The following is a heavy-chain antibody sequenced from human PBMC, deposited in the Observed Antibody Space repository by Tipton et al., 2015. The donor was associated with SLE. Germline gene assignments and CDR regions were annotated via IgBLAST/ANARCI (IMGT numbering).Heavy chain of an antibody. Sequence: QSGAEVKKPGASVKVSCKASGYTFTSYAMNWVRQAPGQGLEWMGWINTNIGNPTYAQGFTGRFVFSLDTSVSTAYLQISSLKAEDTAVYYCASTGVVIKPPCGMDVWGQGTTVTVSS. CDR3: ASTGVVIKPPCGMDV. CDR2: INTNIGNP. D-gene: IGHD4-23*01. CDR1: GYTFTSYA. V-gene: IGHV7-4-1*02. J-gene: IGHJ6*02.